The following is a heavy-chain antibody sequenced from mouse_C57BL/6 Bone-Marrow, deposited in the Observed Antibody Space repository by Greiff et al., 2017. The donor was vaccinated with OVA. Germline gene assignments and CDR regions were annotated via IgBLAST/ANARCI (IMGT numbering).Heavy chain of an antibody. CDR1: GYAFSSYW. V-gene: IGHV1-80*01. CDR2: IYPGDGDT. D-gene: IGHD1-1*01. J-gene: IGHJ4*01. CDR3: ATHYYGSSYYAMDY. Sequence: QVQLKQSGAELVKPGASVKISCKASGYAFSSYWMNWVKQRPGKGLEWIGQIYPGDGDTNYNGKFKGKATLTADKSSSTAYMQLSSLTSEDSAVYFCATHYYGSSYYAMDYWGQGTSVTVSS.